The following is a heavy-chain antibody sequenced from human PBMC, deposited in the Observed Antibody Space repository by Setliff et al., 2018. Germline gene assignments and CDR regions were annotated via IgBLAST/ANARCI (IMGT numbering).Heavy chain of an antibody. CDR3: ARDRNDNYESSGYYYAGGYMDV. CDR2: INPTGGST. Sequence: GASVKVSCKASGYIFAGYYMHWVRQAPGQGLEWMGLINPTGGSTSYAQKFQGRVTMTRDTSTSAVFMELSSLRSEDTAVYYCARDRNDNYESSGYYYAGGYMDVWGKGTKVTVSS. CDR1: GYIFAGYY. V-gene: IGHV1-46*01. D-gene: IGHD3-22*01. J-gene: IGHJ6*03.